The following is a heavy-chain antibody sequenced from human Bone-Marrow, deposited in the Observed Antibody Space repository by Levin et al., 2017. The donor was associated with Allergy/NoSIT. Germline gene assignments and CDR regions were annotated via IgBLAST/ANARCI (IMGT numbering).Heavy chain of an antibody. Sequence: PSETLSLTCTVSGGSISSGGYYWSWIRQHPGKGLEWIGYIYYSGSTYYNPSLKSRVTISVDTSKNQFSLKLSSVTAADTAVYYCARGRGIVVAEGYWGQGTLVTVSS. CDR3: ARGRGIVVAEGY. D-gene: IGHD6-19*01. CDR1: GGSISSGGYY. CDR2: IYYSGST. V-gene: IGHV4-31*03. J-gene: IGHJ4*02.